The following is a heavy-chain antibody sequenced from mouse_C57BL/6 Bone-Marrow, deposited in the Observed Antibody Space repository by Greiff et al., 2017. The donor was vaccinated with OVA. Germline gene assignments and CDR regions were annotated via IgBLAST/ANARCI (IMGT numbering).Heavy chain of an antibody. CDR3: AREPYYSNYVYWYFDV. J-gene: IGHJ1*03. V-gene: IGHV1-26*01. CDR2: INPNNGGT. CDR1: GYTFTDYY. Sequence: VQLQQSGPELVKPGASVKISCKASGYTFTDYYMNWVKQSHGKSLEWIGDINPNNGGTSYNQKFKGKATLTVDKSSSTAYMELRSLTSEDSAVYYCAREPYYSNYVYWYFDVWGTGTTVTVSS. D-gene: IGHD2-5*01.